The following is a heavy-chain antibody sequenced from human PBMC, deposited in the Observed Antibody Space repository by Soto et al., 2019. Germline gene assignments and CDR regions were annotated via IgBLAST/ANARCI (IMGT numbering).Heavy chain of an antibody. J-gene: IGHJ5*02. Sequence: ASVKVSCKASGGTFSSYAISWVRQSPGQGHEWMEGIIPIFGTANYAQKFQGRVTITADESTSTAYMDLSSLRSEDTSVYYCANRNYYDSSGSPQGWFDPWGQGTLETVSS. CDR2: IIPIFGTA. D-gene: IGHD3-22*01. CDR3: ANRNYYDSSGSPQGWFDP. V-gene: IGHV1-69*13. CDR1: GGTFSSYA.